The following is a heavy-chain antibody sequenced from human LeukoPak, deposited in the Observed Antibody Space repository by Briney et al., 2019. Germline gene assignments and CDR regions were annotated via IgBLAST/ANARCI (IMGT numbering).Heavy chain of an antibody. CDR3: AKDIGGVGALGPFDY. V-gene: IGHV3-9*01. J-gene: IGHJ4*02. CDR2: ISWNSGSI. CDR1: GFTFDDYA. Sequence: GGSLRLSCAASGFTFDDYAMHWVRHAPGKGLEWVSGISWNSGSIGYADSVKGRFTISRDNAKNSLYLQMNSLRAEDTALYYCAKDIGGVGALGPFDYWGQGTLVTVSS. D-gene: IGHD1-26*01.